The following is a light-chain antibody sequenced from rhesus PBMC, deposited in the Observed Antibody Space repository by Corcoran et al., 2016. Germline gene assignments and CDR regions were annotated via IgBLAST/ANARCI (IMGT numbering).Light chain of an antibody. J-gene: IGKJ2*01. Sequence: DIQMTQSPSSLSASVGDTVTITCRASQGISNYLAWYQQQPGKAPKPLIYYASKLESGGPSRLSGSGAGTDCTLTISSLQPEELANYCCQQHNSYPYSFGQGTKVEIK. CDR2: YAS. CDR3: QQHNSYPYS. V-gene: IGKV1S14*01. CDR1: QGISNY.